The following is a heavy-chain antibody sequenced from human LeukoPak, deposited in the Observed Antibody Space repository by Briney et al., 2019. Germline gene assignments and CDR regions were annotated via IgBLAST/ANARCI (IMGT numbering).Heavy chain of an antibody. Sequence: PGGSLRLSCAASGFTFSSYEMNWVRRAPGKGLEWVSYISSSGSYIYYADSVKGRFTISRDNAKNSLYLQMNSLRAEDTAVYYCARFGDWLALDYWGQGTLVTVSS. CDR2: ISSSGSYI. D-gene: IGHD3-10*01. CDR1: GFTFSSYE. CDR3: ARFGDWLALDY. V-gene: IGHV3-21*05. J-gene: IGHJ4*02.